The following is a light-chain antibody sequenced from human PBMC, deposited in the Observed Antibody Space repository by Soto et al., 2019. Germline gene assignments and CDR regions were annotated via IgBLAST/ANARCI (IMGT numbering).Light chain of an antibody. J-gene: IGLJ1*01. CDR3: SSYTSRSTLV. Sequence: QSALTQPASVSGSPGQSITISCTGTSSDVGGYNYVSWYQQHPGKAPKLMIYEVSNRPSGVSNRFSGSKSGNSASMTIYGLQAEDEADYSCSSYTSRSTLVFGTGT. CDR2: EVS. V-gene: IGLV2-14*01. CDR1: SSDVGGYNY.